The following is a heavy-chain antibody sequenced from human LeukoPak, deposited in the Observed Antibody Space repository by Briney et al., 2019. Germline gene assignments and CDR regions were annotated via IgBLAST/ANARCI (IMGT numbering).Heavy chain of an antibody. D-gene: IGHD3-16*01. CDR2: INTDGSRT. Sequence: PGGSLRLSCAASGFTFNSYWIHWVRQAPGKGLVWVSRINTDGSRTNYADSVKGRFAISRDDAKNTVHLQMYSLGAEDSAVYYWVRGAPVADYMDVWGKGTTVTVSS. J-gene: IGHJ6*03. CDR3: VRGAPVADYMDV. V-gene: IGHV3-74*01. CDR1: GFTFNSYW.